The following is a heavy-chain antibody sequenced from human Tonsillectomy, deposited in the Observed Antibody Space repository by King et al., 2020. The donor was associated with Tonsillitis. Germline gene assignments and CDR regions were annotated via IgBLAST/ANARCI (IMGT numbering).Heavy chain of an antibody. D-gene: IGHD3-3*01. CDR3: ARDRVVISPSHDAFDI. CDR2: IHHSGST. J-gene: IGHJ3*02. CDR1: GYSISSGYY. Sequence: QLQESGPGLVKPSETLSLTCAVSGYSISSGYYWGWIRQPPGKGLEWIGSIHHSGSTYYNPSLKSRVTISVDTSKNQFSLKLSSVTAADTAVYFCARDRVVISPSHDAFDIWGQGTMVTVSS. V-gene: IGHV4-38-2*02.